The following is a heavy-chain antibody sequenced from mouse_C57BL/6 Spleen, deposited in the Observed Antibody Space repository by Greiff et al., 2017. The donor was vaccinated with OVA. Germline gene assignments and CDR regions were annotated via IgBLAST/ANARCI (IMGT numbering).Heavy chain of an antibody. V-gene: IGHV5-6*01. Sequence: EVMLVESGGDLVKPGGSLKLSCAASGFTFSSYGMSWVRQTPDKRLEWVATISSGGSYTYYPDSVKGRFTISRDNAKNTLYLQMSSLKSEDTAMYYCARPYGSSPHYYAMDYWGQGTSVTVSS. J-gene: IGHJ4*01. CDR1: GFTFSSYG. D-gene: IGHD1-1*01. CDR2: ISSGGSYT. CDR3: ARPYGSSPHYYAMDY.